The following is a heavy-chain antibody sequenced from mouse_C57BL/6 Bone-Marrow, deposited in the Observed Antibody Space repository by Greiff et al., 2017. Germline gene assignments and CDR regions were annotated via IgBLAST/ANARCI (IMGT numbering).Heavy chain of an antibody. J-gene: IGHJ3*01. CDR2: IWSGGST. CDR3: ARHYYSNSGFAY. CDR1: GFSLTSYG. Sequence: QVQLQQSGPGLVQPSQSLSITCTVSGFSLTSYGVHWVRQSPGKGLEWLGVIWSGGSTDYNAAFISRLSISKDNSKSQVFFKMNSLQADDTAIYYCARHYYSNSGFAYWGQGTLVTVSA. D-gene: IGHD2-5*01. V-gene: IGHV2-2*01.